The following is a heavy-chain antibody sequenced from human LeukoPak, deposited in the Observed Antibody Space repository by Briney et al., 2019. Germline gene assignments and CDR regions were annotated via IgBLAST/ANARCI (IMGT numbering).Heavy chain of an antibody. Sequence: SETLSLTCTVSGYSISSGYYWGWIRQPPGKGLEWIGSIYHSGSTYYNPSLKSRVTISVDTSKNQFSLKLSSVTAADTAVYYCARPGPSPSENWFDPWGQGTLVTVSS. D-gene: IGHD1-1*01. J-gene: IGHJ5*02. CDR3: ARPGPSPSENWFDP. V-gene: IGHV4-38-2*02. CDR2: IYHSGST. CDR1: GYSISSGYY.